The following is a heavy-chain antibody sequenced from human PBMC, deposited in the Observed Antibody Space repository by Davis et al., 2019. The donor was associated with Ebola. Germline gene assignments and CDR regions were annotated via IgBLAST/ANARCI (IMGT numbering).Heavy chain of an antibody. D-gene: IGHD3-10*01. CDR2: MSYDGSHT. J-gene: IGHJ4*02. CDR3: AKEYCPNSGPYCTYFEV. CDR1: GFTFSNNC. Sequence: GESLKISCAASGFTFSNNCMHWVRQAPGKGLEWVASMSYDGSHTSYIDSVKGRFTVSRDNSKNTLYLQMNSLRPEDTAVYFCAKEYCPNSGPYCTYFEVWGQGTQVTVSS. V-gene: IGHV3-30*18.